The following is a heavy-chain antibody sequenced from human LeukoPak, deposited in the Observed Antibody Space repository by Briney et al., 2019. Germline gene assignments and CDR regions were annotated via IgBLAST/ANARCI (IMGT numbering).Heavy chain of an antibody. CDR2: IKQDGSEK. Sequence: GGSLRLSCAASGFTFRSYWMSWVHQAPGKGLEWVANIKQDGSEKYYVDSVKGRFTISRDNAKNSLYLQMNSLRAEDTAVYYCARDGLWFGELFYNWGQGTLVTVSS. CDR1: GFTFRSYW. CDR3: ARDGLWFGELFYN. D-gene: IGHD3-10*01. J-gene: IGHJ4*02. V-gene: IGHV3-7*01.